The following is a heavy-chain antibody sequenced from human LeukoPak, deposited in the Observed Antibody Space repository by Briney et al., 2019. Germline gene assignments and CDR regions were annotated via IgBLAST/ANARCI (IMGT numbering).Heavy chain of an antibody. CDR1: GYTFTSYQ. Sequence: ASVKVSCKASGYTFTSYQIHWVRQAPGQGLEWMGWMNPKSGGTNYAQKFEARVTMNRDTSISTAYMELSRLRFDDTAVYYCARSPDILTGEKFDYWGQGTLVTVSS. CDR3: ARSPDILTGEKFDY. D-gene: IGHD3-9*01. J-gene: IGHJ4*02. CDR2: MNPKSGGT. V-gene: IGHV1-2*02.